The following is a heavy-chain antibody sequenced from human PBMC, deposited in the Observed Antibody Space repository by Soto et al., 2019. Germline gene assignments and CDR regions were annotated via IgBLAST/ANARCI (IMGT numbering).Heavy chain of an antibody. CDR1: GYTFTSYA. V-gene: IGHV1-3*01. Sequence: ASVKVSCKASGYTFTSYAMHWVRQAPGQRLEWMGWINAGNGNTKYSQKFQGRVTITRDTSASTAYMELSSLRSEDTAVYYCARDQYYYDSSGYYYFDDWGQGTLVTVSS. D-gene: IGHD3-22*01. CDR2: INAGNGNT. J-gene: IGHJ4*02. CDR3: ARDQYYYDSSGYYYFDD.